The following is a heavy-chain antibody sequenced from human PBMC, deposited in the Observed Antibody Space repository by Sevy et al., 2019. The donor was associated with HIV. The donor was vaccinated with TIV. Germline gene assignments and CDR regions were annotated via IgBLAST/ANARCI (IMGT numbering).Heavy chain of an antibody. CDR3: AKDRSDGPFDY. CDR2: ISGSGDIT. CDR1: GFTFTRYA. V-gene: IGHV3-23*01. Sequence: LSLTCAASGFTFTRYAMAWVRQTPGKGLEWVSTISGSGDITHSADSVKGRFTISRDNSKNTLFLQMNGLRAEDTAFYYCAKDRSDGPFDYWGQGTLVTVSS. J-gene: IGHJ4*02.